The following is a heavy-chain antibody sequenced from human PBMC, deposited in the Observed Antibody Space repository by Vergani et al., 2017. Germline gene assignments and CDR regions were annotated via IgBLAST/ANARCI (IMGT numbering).Heavy chain of an antibody. CDR2: VYFTGHT. Sequence: QVQLQESGPGLVKPSETLSLTCAVSGCSISSGYYWGWIRQPPGKGLEWLGSVYFTGHTYYNPSLKSRVTISVDTSNNHFSLNLSSVTAADTAVYYCARSGSYQRARDHWGRGTLVTVSS. CDR3: ARSGSYQRARDH. J-gene: IGHJ4*02. V-gene: IGHV4-38-2*01. CDR1: GCSISSGYY. D-gene: IGHD6-25*01.